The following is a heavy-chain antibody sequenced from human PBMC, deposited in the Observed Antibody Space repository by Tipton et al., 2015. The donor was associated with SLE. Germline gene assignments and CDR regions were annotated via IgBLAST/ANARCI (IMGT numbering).Heavy chain of an antibody. CDR3: ARYFYDSSGDCLFDS. V-gene: IGHV4-31*03. Sequence: GLVKPSETLSLTCTVSGGSISSSSYYWGWIRQPPGKGLEWIGYIHYTGTTYYNPSLKGRPTISLDMSNNQFSLKLTSVTTADTAIYYCARYFYDSSGDCLFDSWGQGTLVTVSS. CDR2: IHYTGTT. J-gene: IGHJ4*02. CDR1: GGSISSSSYY. D-gene: IGHD3-22*01.